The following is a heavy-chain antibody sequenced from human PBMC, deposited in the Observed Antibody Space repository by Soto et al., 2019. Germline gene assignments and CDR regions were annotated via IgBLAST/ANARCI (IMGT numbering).Heavy chain of an antibody. CDR1: GFTFSSYG. Sequence: GGSLRLSCAASGFTFSSYGMHWVRQAPGKGLEWVAVISYDGSNKYYADSVKGRFTISRDNSKNTLYLQMNSLRAEDTAVYYCAKEGLGYCTNGVCYYFDYWGQGTLVTVSS. D-gene: IGHD2-8*01. J-gene: IGHJ4*02. V-gene: IGHV3-30*18. CDR3: AKEGLGYCTNGVCYYFDY. CDR2: ISYDGSNK.